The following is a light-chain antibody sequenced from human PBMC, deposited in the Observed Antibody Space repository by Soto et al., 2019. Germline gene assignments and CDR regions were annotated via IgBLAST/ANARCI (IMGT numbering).Light chain of an antibody. J-gene: IGLJ6*01. CDR3: TSYTPTGALV. CDR1: SSDIGAYDY. CDR2: EVN. Sequence: QSALTQPASLSGSPGQSITISCTGTSSDIGAYDYVSWFQQHPGKAPKLMISEVNNRPSGVSNRFSGSKSGNTASLTISGLQSEDEADYYCTSYTPTGALVFGSGTKVTVL. V-gene: IGLV2-14*01.